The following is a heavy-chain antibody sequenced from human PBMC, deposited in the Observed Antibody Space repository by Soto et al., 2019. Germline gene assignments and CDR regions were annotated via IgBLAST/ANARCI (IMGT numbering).Heavy chain of an antibody. V-gene: IGHV4-4*02. CDR3: ARDRSLLWFGESDAFDI. CDR1: GTSIRSTNW. D-gene: IGHD3-10*01. J-gene: IGHJ3*02. Sequence: SETLYLTCAVYGTSIRSTNWWSWVRHPPGKCLEWIGEIYHSGITNYNPSLKSRVTISVDKSKNQFSLKLSSVTAADTAVYYCARDRSLLWFGESDAFDIWGQGTMVT. CDR2: IYHSGIT.